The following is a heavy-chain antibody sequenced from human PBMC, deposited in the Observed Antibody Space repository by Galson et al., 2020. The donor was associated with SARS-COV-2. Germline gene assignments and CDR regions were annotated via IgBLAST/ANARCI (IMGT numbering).Heavy chain of an antibody. V-gene: IGHV7-4-1*02. J-gene: IGHJ6*02. CDR1: GYTFTSYA. Sequence: ASVKVSCKASGYTFTSYAMNWVRQAPGQGLEWMGWINTNTGNPTYAQGFTGRFVFSLDTSVSTAYLQISSLKAEDTAVYYCARVGQQLVDYYYGMDVWGQETTVTVSS. CDR2: INTNTGNP. D-gene: IGHD6-13*01. CDR3: ARVGQQLVDYYYGMDV.